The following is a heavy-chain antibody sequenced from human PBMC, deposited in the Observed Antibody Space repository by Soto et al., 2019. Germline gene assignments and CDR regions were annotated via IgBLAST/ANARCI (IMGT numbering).Heavy chain of an antibody. V-gene: IGHV4-59*01. J-gene: IGHJ4*02. CDR3: ARQRGNYFDY. D-gene: IGHD3-10*01. Sequence: KPSETLSLTCTVSGDSISTFYWSWIRQPPGKGLEWIGYIYYTGSTNYNPSPKSRVTMSVDTSKKQFSLKLTSVNAADTAVYYCARQRGNYFDYWGQGSLVTVSS. CDR2: IYYTGST. CDR1: GDSISTFY.